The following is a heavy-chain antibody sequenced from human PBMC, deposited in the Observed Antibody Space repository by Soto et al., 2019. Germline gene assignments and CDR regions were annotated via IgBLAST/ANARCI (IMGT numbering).Heavy chain of an antibody. Sequence: LRLSCAASGFTFSYYSMTWVRQSPGRGLEWVSSISSSTTYISYADSVRGRFTISRDNAKNSLYLQMSSLRADDTAVYYCARDPVGVDSTFFFDSWGQGTLVTVSS. J-gene: IGHJ4*02. D-gene: IGHD2-21*01. CDR2: ISSSTTYI. V-gene: IGHV3-21*01. CDR3: ARDPVGVDSTFFFDS. CDR1: GFTFSYYS.